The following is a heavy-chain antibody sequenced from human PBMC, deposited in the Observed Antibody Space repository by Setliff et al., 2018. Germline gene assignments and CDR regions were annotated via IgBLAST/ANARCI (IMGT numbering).Heavy chain of an antibody. CDR1: GFIFTNYW. CDR3: ARGLGGSHPQAFDL. V-gene: IGHV5-51*01. CDR2: IYSHDSNT. J-gene: IGHJ3*01. Sequence: PGESLKISCQGFGFIFTNYWIAWVRQMPGKGLEYMGIIYSHDSNTMYSPSFQGQVTISADKSISTAYLQWSRLKASDTAMCYCARGLGGSHPQAFDLWGQGTMVTVSS. D-gene: IGHD3-10*01.